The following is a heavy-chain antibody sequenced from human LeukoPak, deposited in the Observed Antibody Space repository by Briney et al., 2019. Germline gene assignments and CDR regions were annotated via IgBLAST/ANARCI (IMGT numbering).Heavy chain of an antibody. CDR3: AREEYSSGWFATGLNY. Sequence: GASVKVSCKASGGTFISYAISWVRQAPGQGLEWMGGIIPIFGTANYAQKFQGRVTITADKSTSTAYMELSSLRSEDTAVYYCAREEYSSGWFATGLNYWGQGTPVTVSS. D-gene: IGHD6-19*01. CDR1: GGTFISYA. J-gene: IGHJ4*02. V-gene: IGHV1-69*06. CDR2: IIPIFGTA.